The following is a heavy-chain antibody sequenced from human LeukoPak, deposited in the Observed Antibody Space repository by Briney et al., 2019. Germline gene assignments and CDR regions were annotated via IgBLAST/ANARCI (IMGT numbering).Heavy chain of an antibody. Sequence: SQTLSLTCAVSGGSISSGGYSWSWIRQPPGKGLEWIGYIHHSGSTYYNPSLKSRVTLSVDRSKNQFSLKLSSVTAADTAVYYCARRGKGSSDAFDIWGQGSMVTVSS. CDR1: GGSISSGGYS. CDR3: ARRGKGSSDAFDI. D-gene: IGHD3-10*01. J-gene: IGHJ3*02. V-gene: IGHV4-30-2*01. CDR2: IHHSGST.